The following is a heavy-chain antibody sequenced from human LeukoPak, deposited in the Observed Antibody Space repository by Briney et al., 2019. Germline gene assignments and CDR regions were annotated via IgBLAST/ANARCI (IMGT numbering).Heavy chain of an antibody. V-gene: IGHV4-30-4*01. CDR2: IFYNGRT. Sequence: SETLSLTCTVSGGSISSGDYYWSWIRQPPGKGLEWIGYIFYNGRTDHNPSLKSRVTISVDTSKNQFSLNLSSVTAADTAVYYCANSGSYYKAWFDPWGQGTLVTVSS. D-gene: IGHD3-10*01. CDR1: GGSISSGDYY. J-gene: IGHJ5*02. CDR3: ANSGSYYKAWFDP.